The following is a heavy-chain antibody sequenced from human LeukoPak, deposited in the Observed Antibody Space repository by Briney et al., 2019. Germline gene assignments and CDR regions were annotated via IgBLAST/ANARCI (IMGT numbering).Heavy chain of an antibody. CDR3: ARGGEQWLVYGFDY. V-gene: IGHV4-39*07. CDR1: GDSISSSRDY. D-gene: IGHD6-19*01. Sequence: PSETLSLTCTVSGDSISSSRDYWGWIRQPPGKGLEWIGSIYYSGSTYYNPSLKSRVTISVDTSKNQFSLKLSSVTAADTAVYYCARGGEQWLVYGFDYWGQGTLVTVSS. CDR2: IYYSGST. J-gene: IGHJ4*02.